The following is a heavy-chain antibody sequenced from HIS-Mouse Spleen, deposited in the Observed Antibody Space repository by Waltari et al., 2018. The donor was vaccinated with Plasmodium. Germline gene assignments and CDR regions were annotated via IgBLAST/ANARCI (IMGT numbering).Heavy chain of an antibody. J-gene: IGHJ5*02. Sequence: QVQLQESGPGLVKPSQTLSLTCSVSGGSISSGGYYWSWIRQHPGKGLEWSGYIYYSGGNSYNPSLKSRVTISGDTSKNQCSLKGNSVTAADTAVYYCARWVGNWFDPWGQGTLVTVSS. CDR3: ARWVGNWFDP. CDR2: IYYSGGN. V-gene: IGHV4-31*03. D-gene: IGHD1-26*01. CDR1: GGSISSGGYY.